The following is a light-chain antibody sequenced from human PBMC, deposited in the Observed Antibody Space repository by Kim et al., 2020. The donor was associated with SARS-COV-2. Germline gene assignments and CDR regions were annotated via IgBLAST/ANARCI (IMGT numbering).Light chain of an antibody. J-gene: IGLJ2*01. CDR2: DDS. V-gene: IGLV3-21*03. Sequence: VAPRKTASVTCGGNNVGSISVHWYQQKRGQAPVMVVDDDSDRPSGIPGRSSGSNSGNTATLSIGRVEAGEEADYYCQVWDRGSVIFGGGTQLTVL. CDR3: QVWDRGSVI. CDR1: NVGSIS.